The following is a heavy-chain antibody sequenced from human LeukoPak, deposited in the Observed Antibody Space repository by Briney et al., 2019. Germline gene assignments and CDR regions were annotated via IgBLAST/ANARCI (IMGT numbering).Heavy chain of an antibody. V-gene: IGHV4-34*01. D-gene: IGHD6-13*01. CDR3: ARVGYSSSWPFDY. CDR1: GGSFSGYY. J-gene: IGHJ4*02. Sequence: SETLSLTCAVYGGSFSGYYRSWIRQPPGKGLEWIGEINHSGSINYNPSLKSRVTISVDTSKNQFSLKLSSVTAADTAVYYCARVGYSSSWPFDYWGQGTLVTVSS. CDR2: INHSGSI.